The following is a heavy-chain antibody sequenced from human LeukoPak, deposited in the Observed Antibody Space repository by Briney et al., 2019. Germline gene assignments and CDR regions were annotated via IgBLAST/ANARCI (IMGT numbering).Heavy chain of an antibody. CDR3: AKVVLVGFSLDGVFDY. CDR2: ISGSGGST. V-gene: IGHV3-23*01. D-gene: IGHD5-24*01. J-gene: IGHJ4*02. Sequence: GGSLRLSCAASGFTFSGYAMSWVRQAPGKGLEGVSAISGSGGSTYYADSVKGRSTISRDSSKNTLYLQMNSLRAEDTAVYYCAKVVLVGFSLDGVFDYWGQGTLVTVSS. CDR1: GFTFSGYA.